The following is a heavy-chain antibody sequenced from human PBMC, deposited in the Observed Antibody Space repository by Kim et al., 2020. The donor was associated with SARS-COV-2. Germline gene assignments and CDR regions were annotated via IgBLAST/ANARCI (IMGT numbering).Heavy chain of an antibody. Sequence: GFGQKFKGRVTVTWDTSVSTASMELSSLRSEDTAVYYCARAIRNQLLSEYWGQGTLVTVSS. D-gene: IGHD2-2*01. V-gene: IGHV1-8*01. J-gene: IGHJ4*02. CDR3: ARAIRNQLLSEY.